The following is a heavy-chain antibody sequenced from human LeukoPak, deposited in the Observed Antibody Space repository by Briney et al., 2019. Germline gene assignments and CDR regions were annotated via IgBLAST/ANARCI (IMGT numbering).Heavy chain of an antibody. CDR2: IDNDGSDT. V-gene: IGHV3-74*01. CDR1: GFPFSSYW. J-gene: IGHJ3*02. D-gene: IGHD1-14*01. Sequence: GGSLRLSCAASGFPFSSYWIHWVRQAPGKGLAWVSRIDNDGSDTIFADSVKGRFTLSRDNAKNTVYLQMNSLRAEDTAVYYCARGGFHHGFDIWGQGTMVTVS. CDR3: ARGGFHHGFDI.